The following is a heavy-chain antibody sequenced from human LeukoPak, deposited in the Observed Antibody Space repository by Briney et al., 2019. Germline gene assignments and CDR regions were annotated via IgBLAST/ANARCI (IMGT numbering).Heavy chain of an antibody. J-gene: IGHJ5*02. CDR1: GYTFSDYY. V-gene: IGHV1-2*02. Sequence: ASAKVSCKAYGYTFSDYYMHWVRQAPGQGLEWMGWINPKSGGANFAEKFQGRVTMTRDTSIRTVYMELSRVTYGDTAVYYCARGVGTSWFDPWGQGTLVTVSS. CDR3: ARGVGTSWFDP. D-gene: IGHD2-2*01. CDR2: INPKSGGA.